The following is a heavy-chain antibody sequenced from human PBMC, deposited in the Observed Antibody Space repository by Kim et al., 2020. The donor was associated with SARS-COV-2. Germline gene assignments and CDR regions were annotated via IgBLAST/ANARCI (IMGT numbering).Heavy chain of an antibody. Sequence: SVKVSCKASGGTFSSYAISWVRQAPGQGLEWMGGIIPIFGTANYAQKFQGRVTITADESTSTAYMELSSLRSEDTAVYYCARPNRSGYYYHYWGQGTLVTVSS. V-gene: IGHV1-69*13. CDR3: ARPNRSGYYYHY. J-gene: IGHJ4*02. D-gene: IGHD3-22*01. CDR1: GGTFSSYA. CDR2: IIPIFGTA.